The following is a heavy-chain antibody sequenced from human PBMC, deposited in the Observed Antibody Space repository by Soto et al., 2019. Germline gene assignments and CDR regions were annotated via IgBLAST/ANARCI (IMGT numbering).Heavy chain of an antibody. CDR2: IMPIFGTA. CDR1: GGTFSSYA. Sequence: QVQLVQSGAEVKKPGSSVKVSCKAPGGTFSSYAISWVRQAPGQGLEWMGGIMPIFGTAKYAQKFQGRVTTTADESTSTGYMELSSLRSEDTAVYYCARSQGGISSLDINYYYYYGLDVWGQGTTVTVSS. V-gene: IGHV1-69*01. CDR3: ARSQGGISSLDINYYYYYGLDV. D-gene: IGHD3-3*02. J-gene: IGHJ6*02.